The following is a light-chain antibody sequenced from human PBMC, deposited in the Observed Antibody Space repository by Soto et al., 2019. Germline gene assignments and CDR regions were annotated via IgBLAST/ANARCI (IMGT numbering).Light chain of an antibody. V-gene: IGLV1-40*01. J-gene: IGLJ2*01. CDR1: SSNIGAGYD. CDR3: QSYDTSLRGSEV. Sequence: QSVLTQPPSVSGAPGQRVTISCTGGSSNIGAGYDVHWYQQLPGTAPKLLIYGNNNRPSGVPDRFSVSKSGTSASPAITGLQTEDEADYYCQSYDTSLRGSEVFGGGTKLTVL. CDR2: GNN.